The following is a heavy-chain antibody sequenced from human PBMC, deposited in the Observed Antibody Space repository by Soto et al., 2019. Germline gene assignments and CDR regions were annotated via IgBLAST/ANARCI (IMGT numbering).Heavy chain of an antibody. V-gene: IGHV1-69*01. D-gene: IGHD3-3*01. CDR2: IIPIFGTA. Sequence: VQLVQSGAEVKKPGSSVKVYCKASGGTFSSYAISWVRQAPGQGLEWMGGIIPIFGTANYAQKFQGRVTITADESTSTAYMELSSLRSEDTAVYYCARDLTYYDFWSGPHPPGWFDPWGQGTLVTVSS. J-gene: IGHJ5*02. CDR1: GGTFSSYA. CDR3: ARDLTYYDFWSGPHPPGWFDP.